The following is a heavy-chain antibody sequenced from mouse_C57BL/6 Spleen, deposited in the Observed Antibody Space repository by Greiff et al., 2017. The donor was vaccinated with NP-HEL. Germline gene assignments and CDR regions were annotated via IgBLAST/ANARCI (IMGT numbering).Heavy chain of an antibody. Sequence: QVQLQQPGAELVRPGTSVKLSCKASGYTFTSYWMHWVKQRPGQGLEWIGVIDPSDSYTNYNQKFKGKATLTVDTSSSTAYMQLSSLTSEDSAVYYCARSLFYAMDYWGQGTSVTVSS. CDR2: IDPSDSYT. D-gene: IGHD6-2*01. V-gene: IGHV1-59*01. CDR1: GYTFTSYW. J-gene: IGHJ4*01. CDR3: ARSLFYAMDY.